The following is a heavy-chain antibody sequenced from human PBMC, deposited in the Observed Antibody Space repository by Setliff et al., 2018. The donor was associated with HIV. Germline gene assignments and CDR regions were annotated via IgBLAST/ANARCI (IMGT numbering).Heavy chain of an antibody. J-gene: IGHJ4*02. CDR1: GMSFSDHY. D-gene: IGHD2-21*02. Sequence: PSETLSLTCSVYGMSFSDHYWSWVRQTPGKGLEWIGEMNQSGTTNYNPSLKSRVTMSIDTSERQFSLKLTSVTAADTAVYYYVRWYYCVSGACYRADYWGQGTMVTVSS. CDR3: VRWYYCVSGACYRADY. CDR2: MNQSGTT. V-gene: IGHV4-34*01.